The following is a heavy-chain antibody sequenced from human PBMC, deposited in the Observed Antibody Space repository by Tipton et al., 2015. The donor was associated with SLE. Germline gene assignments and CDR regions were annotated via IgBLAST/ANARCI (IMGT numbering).Heavy chain of an antibody. D-gene: IGHD6-6*01. CDR2: IYHSGST. CDR1: GYSISSGYY. V-gene: IGHV4-38-2*01. CDR3: ARGHSSSARYFDY. Sequence: LRLSCAVSGYSISSGYYWGWIRQPPGKGLEWIGSIYHSGSTYYNPSLKSRVTISVDTSKNQFSLKLSSVTAADTAVYYCARGHSSSARYFDYWGQGTLVTVSS. J-gene: IGHJ4*02.